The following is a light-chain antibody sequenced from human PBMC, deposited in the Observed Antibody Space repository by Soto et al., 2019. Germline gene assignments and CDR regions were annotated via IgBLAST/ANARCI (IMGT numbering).Light chain of an antibody. Sequence: EIQMTQSPSTLSASVGDRVTITCRASQSISTRLAWYQHKPGKAPRLLIYQTSSRESGVPSRFSGSGTGTEFTLTISSLQPDDFAAYYCQQYNSCPVTFGQGTKVDIK. V-gene: IGKV1-5*03. CDR1: QSISTR. CDR3: QQYNSCPVT. CDR2: QTS. J-gene: IGKJ1*01.